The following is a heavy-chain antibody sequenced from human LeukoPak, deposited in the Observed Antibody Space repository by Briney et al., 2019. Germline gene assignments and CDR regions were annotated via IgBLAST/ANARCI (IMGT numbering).Heavy chain of an antibody. D-gene: IGHD3-22*01. J-gene: IGHJ6*03. Sequence: SETLSLTCTVSGGSISSYYWSWIRQPAGKGLEWIGRIYTSGSTNYNPSLKSRVTMSVDTSKNQFSLKLTSVTAADTAVYYCTRAASSGPLFTYHMDVWGKGTTVTVSS. CDR3: TRAASSGPLFTYHMDV. V-gene: IGHV4-4*07. CDR1: GGSISSYY. CDR2: IYTSGST.